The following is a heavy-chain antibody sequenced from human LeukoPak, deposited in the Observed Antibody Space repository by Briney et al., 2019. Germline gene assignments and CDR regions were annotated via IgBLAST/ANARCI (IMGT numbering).Heavy chain of an antibody. CDR3: AKESDVEIATITDHY. CDR1: RFTFYSYR. J-gene: IGHJ4*02. D-gene: IGHD5-24*01. Sequence: PGMSVRLSCAACRFTFYSYRMQWLPQAPGKGRVGVTVISYDGSNKYYAVSVRVRFTISRDNSKNTMYLQMNRLRAEDTAVYYCAKESDVEIATITDHYWGQGTLVTVSS. CDR2: ISYDGSNK. V-gene: IGHV3-30*18.